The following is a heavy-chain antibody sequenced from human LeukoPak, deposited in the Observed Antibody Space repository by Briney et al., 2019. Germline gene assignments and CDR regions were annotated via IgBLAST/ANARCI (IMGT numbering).Heavy chain of an antibody. V-gene: IGHV5-10-1*01. J-gene: IGHJ4*02. CDR2: IDPSDSYT. CDR3: ARRDYGSGSPFDY. D-gene: IGHD3-10*01. CDR1: GYSFTSYW. Sequence: GESLKISCKGSGYSFTSYWINWVRQMPGKGLEWMGRIDPSDSYTLYSPSFQGHVTISADRSISTAYLQWSSLKASDTAMYYCARRDYGSGSPFDYWGQGTLVTVSS.